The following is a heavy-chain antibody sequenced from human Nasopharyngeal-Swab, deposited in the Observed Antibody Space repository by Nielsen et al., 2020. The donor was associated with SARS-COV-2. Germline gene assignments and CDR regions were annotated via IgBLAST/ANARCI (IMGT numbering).Heavy chain of an antibody. V-gene: IGHV7-4-1*02. J-gene: IGHJ6*02. CDR2: INTNTGNP. CDR3: VTTYYFKGVDV. Sequence: WVRQAPGQGLEWMGWINTNTGNPTYAQGFTGRFVFSLDTSVSTASLQISSLKAEDTAVYYCVTTYYFKGVDVWGQGTTITVSS. D-gene: IGHD1-26*01.